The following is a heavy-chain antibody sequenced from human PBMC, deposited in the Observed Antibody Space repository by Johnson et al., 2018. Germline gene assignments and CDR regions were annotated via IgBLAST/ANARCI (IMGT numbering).Heavy chain of an antibody. J-gene: IGHJ6*02. V-gene: IGHV3-33*01. D-gene: IGHD6-19*01. CDR1: GFTFSSYG. CDR2: IWHDGTEK. CDR3: ARDRVEQWLVKNGMDV. Sequence: QVQLVESGGGVVQPGRSXRLSCVTSGFTFSSYGMHWVRQAPGKGLEWVAHIWHDGTEKDYADSVKGRFTISRDNSKNTLYLQMNSLRAEDTAVYFWARDRVEQWLVKNGMDVWGQGTTVIVSS.